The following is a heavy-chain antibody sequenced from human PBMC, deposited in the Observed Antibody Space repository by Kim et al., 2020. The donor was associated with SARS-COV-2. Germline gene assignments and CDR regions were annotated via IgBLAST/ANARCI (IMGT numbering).Heavy chain of an antibody. V-gene: IGHV3-64D*09. CDR1: GFTFSSYA. Sequence: GGSLRLSCSASGFTFSSYAMHWVRQAPGKGLEYVSAISSNGGSTYYADSVKGRFTISRDNSKNTLYLQMSSLRAEDTAVYYCVKDFAVAGGRGMATAYFDYWGQGTLVTVSS. D-gene: IGHD6-19*01. CDR3: VKDFAVAGGRGMATAYFDY. CDR2: ISSNGGST. J-gene: IGHJ4*02.